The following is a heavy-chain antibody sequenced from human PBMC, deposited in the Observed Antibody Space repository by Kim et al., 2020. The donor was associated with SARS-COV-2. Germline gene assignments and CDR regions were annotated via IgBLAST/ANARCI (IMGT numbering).Heavy chain of an antibody. CDR3: ARGLEGSTVSAVGQIFDS. CDR1: GGSLSGYY. CDR2: INYSGTT. V-gene: IGHV4-34*01. Sequence: SETLSLSCAVYGGSLSGYYWTWIRQPPGKRLEWIGRINYSGTTQYSPSLKSRAVISLDRSQNQVSLKLKSLSVADTSIYFCARGLEGSTVSAVGQIFDSWSPGSLVSVSS. J-gene: IGHJ4*02. D-gene: IGHD2-2*01.